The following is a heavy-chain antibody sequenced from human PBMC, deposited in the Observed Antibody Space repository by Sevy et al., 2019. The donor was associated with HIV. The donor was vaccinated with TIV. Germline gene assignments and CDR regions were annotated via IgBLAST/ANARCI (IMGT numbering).Heavy chain of an antibody. CDR1: GFTFSSYA. Sequence: GGSLRLSCAASGFTFSSYAMHWVRQAPGKGLEWVSFIRYDGSNKYYADSVKGRFTISRDNSKNTVYLQMNSLRPEDPAVYYCAIDTVLVVDYYAMDVWGQGTTDTVSS. J-gene: IGHJ6*02. V-gene: IGHV3-30*02. CDR3: AIDTVLVVDYYAMDV. CDR2: IRYDGSNK. D-gene: IGHD2-8*02.